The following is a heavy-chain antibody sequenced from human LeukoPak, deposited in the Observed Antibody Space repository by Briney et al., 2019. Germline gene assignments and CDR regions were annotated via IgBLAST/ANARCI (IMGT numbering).Heavy chain of an antibody. D-gene: IGHD3-10*02. J-gene: IGHJ1*01. CDR1: GFTFSSYA. V-gene: IGHV3-23*01. CDR2: LSGSGGDT. CDR3: TEGWMFGQLISH. Sequence: GGSLRLSCAASGFTFSSYAMSWVRQAPGRGLEWVSSLSGSGGDTYHAASVKGRFTIARDNSKDTLYLQMNSLRDDDTAVYYCTEGWMFGQLISHWGQGTLVTVSS.